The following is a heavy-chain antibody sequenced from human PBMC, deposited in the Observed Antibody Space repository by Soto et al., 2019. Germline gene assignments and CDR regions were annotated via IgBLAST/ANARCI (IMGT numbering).Heavy chain of an antibody. J-gene: IGHJ6*02. Sequence: GESLKISCKGSGYSFTSYWIGWVRQMPGKGLEWMGIIYPGDSDTRYSPSFQGQVTISADKSISTAYLQWSSLKASDTAMYYCARNLRPDYYYYGMDVWGQGTTVTVSS. CDR2: IYPGDSDT. CDR1: GYSFTSYW. D-gene: IGHD6-6*01. V-gene: IGHV5-51*01. CDR3: ARNLRPDYYYYGMDV.